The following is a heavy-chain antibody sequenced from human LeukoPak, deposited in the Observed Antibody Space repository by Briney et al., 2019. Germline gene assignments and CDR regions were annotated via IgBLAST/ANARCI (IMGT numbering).Heavy chain of an antibody. J-gene: IGHJ4*02. CDR3: AREGDYGDYRFDY. CDR1: GFTFSDYD. Sequence: GGFLRLSCAASGFTFSDYDMSWIRLAPGKGLEWVSYISSSGSTIYYADSVKGRFTISRDNAKNSLYLQMNSLRAEDTAVYYCAREGDYGDYRFDYWGQGTLVTVSS. CDR2: ISSSGSTI. D-gene: IGHD4-17*01. V-gene: IGHV3-11*01.